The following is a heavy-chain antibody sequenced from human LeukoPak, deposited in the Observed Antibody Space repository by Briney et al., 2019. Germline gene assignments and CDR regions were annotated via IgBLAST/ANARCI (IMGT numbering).Heavy chain of an antibody. CDR2: IYYSGST. V-gene: IGHV4-39*07. CDR3: ARDGGHILTGYYAY. Sequence: NPSETLSLTCTVSGGSISSSSYYWGWIRQPPGKGLEWIGSIYYSGSTYYNPSLKSRVTISVDTSKNQFSLKLSSVTAADTAVYYCARDGGHILTGYYAYWGQGTLVTVSS. J-gene: IGHJ4*02. CDR1: GGSISSSSYY. D-gene: IGHD3-9*01.